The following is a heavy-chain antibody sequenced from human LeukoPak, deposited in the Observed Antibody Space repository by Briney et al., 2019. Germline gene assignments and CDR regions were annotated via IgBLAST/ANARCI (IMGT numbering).Heavy chain of an antibody. J-gene: IGHJ5*02. V-gene: IGHV1-69*01. CDR1: VGTFSSYA. CDR3: ARGAPSRLPAAFNWFDP. CDR2: IIPIFGTA. D-gene: IGHD2-2*01. Sequence: SVKVSCKASVGTFSSYAISWVRQAPGQGLEWMGGIIPIFGTANYAQKFQGRVTITADESTSTAYMELSSLRSEDTAVYYCARGAPSRLPAAFNWFDPWGQGTLVTVSS.